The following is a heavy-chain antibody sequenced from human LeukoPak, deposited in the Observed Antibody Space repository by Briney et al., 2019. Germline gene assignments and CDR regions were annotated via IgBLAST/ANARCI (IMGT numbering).Heavy chain of an antibody. Sequence: SETLSLTCTVSGGSISSHYWSWIRQPPGKGLEWIGYIHYTGNSNYNPSLESRVTISVDTSKNQFSLKLSSVTAADTALYYCARDLYYYDSSGYYYGAFDIWGQGTMLTVSS. CDR1: GGSISSHY. CDR3: ARDLYYYDSSGYYYGAFDI. V-gene: IGHV4-59*11. J-gene: IGHJ3*02. CDR2: IHYTGNS. D-gene: IGHD3-22*01.